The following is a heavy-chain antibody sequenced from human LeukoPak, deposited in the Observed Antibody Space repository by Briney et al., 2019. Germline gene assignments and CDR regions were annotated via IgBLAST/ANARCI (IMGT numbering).Heavy chain of an antibody. CDR1: GGSISSNY. V-gene: IGHV4-59*01. D-gene: IGHD1-1*01. J-gene: IGHJ5*02. Sequence: SETLSLTCTVSGGSISSNYWSWIRQPPGKGLEWIGYIYYSGSTNYNPSLKSRVTISVDTSKNQFSLKRSSVTAADTSVYYCARYRYKNVFVPWGERTLVTVSS. CDR2: IYYSGST. CDR3: ARYRYKNVFVP.